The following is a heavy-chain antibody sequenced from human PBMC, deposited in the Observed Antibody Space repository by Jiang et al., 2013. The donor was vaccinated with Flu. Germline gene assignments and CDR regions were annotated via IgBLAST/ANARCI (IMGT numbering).Heavy chain of an antibody. CDR1: GASMSGSSFY. Sequence: GPGLVKPSETLSLTCTVSGASMSGSSFYWGWTRQPPGKGLEWIGSIYFSGGTSYNPSLESRVTMSVDTSRNQFSLNLRSVTAADTAVYYCAKDRGYCSSPSCYDDVWGPGITVAVSS. D-gene: IGHD2-2*01. J-gene: IGHJ6*02. CDR2: IYFSGGT. CDR3: AKDRGYCSSPSCYDDV. V-gene: IGHV4-39*02.